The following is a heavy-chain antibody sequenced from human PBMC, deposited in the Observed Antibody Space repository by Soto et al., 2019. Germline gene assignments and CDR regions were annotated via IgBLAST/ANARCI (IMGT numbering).Heavy chain of an antibody. J-gene: IGHJ4*02. D-gene: IGHD7-27*01. CDR2: INAGYGNT. CDR1: GYTFSSYA. CDR3: ARDTGDGTFDF. Sequence: ASVKVSCKASGYTFSSYAMHWVRQAPGQRLEWMGWINAGYGNTKSSQKFQDRVTISRDTSASTPYMELTSLRSEDTAVYYCARDTGDGTFDFWGQGTLVTVSS. V-gene: IGHV1-3*01.